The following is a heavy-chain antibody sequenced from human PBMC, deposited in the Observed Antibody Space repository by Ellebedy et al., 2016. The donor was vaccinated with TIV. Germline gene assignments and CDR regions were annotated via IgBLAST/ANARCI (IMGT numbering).Heavy chain of an antibody. CDR3: AKDPVGVGPAFDI. CDR1: GLTFTSHT. Sequence: PGGSLRLSCAASGLTFTSHTMSWVRQAPGKWLEWVSSITESGGNTYYADSVKGRFTISRDNSKNTLYLQMHSLRAEDTAVYYCAKDPVGVGPAFDIWGQGTMVTVSS. V-gene: IGHV3-23*01. J-gene: IGHJ3*02. CDR2: ITESGGNT. D-gene: IGHD4-23*01.